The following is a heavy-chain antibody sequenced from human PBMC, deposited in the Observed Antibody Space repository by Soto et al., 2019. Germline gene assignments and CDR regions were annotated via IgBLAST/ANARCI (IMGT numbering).Heavy chain of an antibody. Sequence: SETLSLTCAVSGGSISSGGYSWSWIRQPPGKGLEWIGYIYHSGSTYYNPSLKSRVTISVDRSKNQFSLKLSSVTAADTAVYYCASAVSGSYFFDYWGQGNLVTVSS. CDR1: GGSISSGGYS. J-gene: IGHJ4*02. D-gene: IGHD1-26*01. CDR3: ASAVSGSYFFDY. V-gene: IGHV4-30-2*01. CDR2: IYHSGST.